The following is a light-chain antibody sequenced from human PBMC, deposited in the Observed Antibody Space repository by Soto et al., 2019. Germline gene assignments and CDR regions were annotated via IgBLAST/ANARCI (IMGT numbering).Light chain of an antibody. CDR1: QGISSY. Sequence: AIRMTQSPSSFSASTGDRVTITCRASQGISSYLAWYQQKPGKAPKLLIYAASTLQSGVPSRFSGSGSGTDFTLTISCLQSEDFATYYCQQYYSYPEGTTFGPGTKVDIK. CDR3: QQYYSYPEGTT. CDR2: AAS. V-gene: IGKV1-8*01. J-gene: IGKJ3*01.